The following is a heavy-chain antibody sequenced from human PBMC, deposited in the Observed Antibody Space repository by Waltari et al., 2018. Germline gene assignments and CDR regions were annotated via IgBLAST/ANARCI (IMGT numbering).Heavy chain of an antibody. J-gene: IGHJ6*02. V-gene: IGHV4-61*02. Sequence: QVQLQESGPGLVKPSQTLSLTCTVSGGSISSGSYYWSWIRQPAGKGLEWIWGIYTSASTNYNPSLKIRVTISVDTSKNQFSLKLSSVTAADTAVYYCASVATHYYYYGMDVWGQGTTVTVSS. D-gene: IGHD2-15*01. CDR1: GGSISSGSYY. CDR3: ASVATHYYYYGMDV. CDR2: IYTSAST.